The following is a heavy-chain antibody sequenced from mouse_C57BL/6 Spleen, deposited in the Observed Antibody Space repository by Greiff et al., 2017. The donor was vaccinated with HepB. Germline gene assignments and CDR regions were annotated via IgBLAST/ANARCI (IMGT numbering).Heavy chain of an antibody. V-gene: IGHV1-81*01. CDR3: ARESTTVPFDY. CDR1: GYTFTSSG. J-gene: IGHJ2*01. CDR2: IYPRSGNT. Sequence: VQLQQSGAELARPGASVKLSCKASGYTFTSSGISWVKQRTGQGLEWIGEIYPRSGNTYYNEKFKGKATLTADKSSSTAYMELRSLTSEDSAVYFCARESTTVPFDYWGQGTTLTVSS. D-gene: IGHD1-1*01.